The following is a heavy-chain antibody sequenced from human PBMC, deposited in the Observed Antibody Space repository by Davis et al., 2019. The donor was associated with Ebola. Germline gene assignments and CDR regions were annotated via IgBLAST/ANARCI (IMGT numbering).Heavy chain of an antibody. CDR3: ARAGVTIFGVVVYYYGMDV. CDR2: INHSGST. Sequence: MPSETLSLTCAVYGGSFSGYYWSWIRQPPGKGLEWLGEINHSGSTNYNPSLKSRVTISVDTSKNQFSLKLSSVTAADTAVYYCARAGVTIFGVVVYYYGMDVWCQGTTVTVSS. V-gene: IGHV4-34*01. CDR1: GGSFSGYY. D-gene: IGHD3-3*01. J-gene: IGHJ6*02.